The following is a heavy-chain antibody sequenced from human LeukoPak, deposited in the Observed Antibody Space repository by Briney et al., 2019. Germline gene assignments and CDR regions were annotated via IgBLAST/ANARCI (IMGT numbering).Heavy chain of an antibody. Sequence: SETLSLTCTVSGGSISSGGYYWSWIRQPPGKGLEWIGEINHSGSTNSNPSLKSRVTISLDTSKNQFSLKLSSVTAADTAVYYCARVYGYNGTGYYFDYWGQGTLVTVSS. J-gene: IGHJ4*02. CDR1: GGSISSGGYY. CDR2: INHSGST. CDR3: ARVYGYNGTGYYFDY. D-gene: IGHD5-24*01. V-gene: IGHV4-39*07.